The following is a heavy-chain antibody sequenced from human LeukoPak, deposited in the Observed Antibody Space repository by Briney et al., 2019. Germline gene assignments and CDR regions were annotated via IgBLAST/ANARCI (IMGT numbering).Heavy chain of an antibody. J-gene: IGHJ4*02. CDR2: IKQDGSEK. D-gene: IGHD4-17*01. Sequence: GGSLGLSCAASGFTFSSYWMSWVRQAPGKGLEWVANIKQDGSEKYYVDSVKGRFTISRDNAKNSLYLQMNSLRAEDTAVYYCARAPDYGDYGGLEIDYWGQGTLVTVSS. V-gene: IGHV3-7*03. CDR1: GFTFSSYW. CDR3: ARAPDYGDYGGLEIDY.